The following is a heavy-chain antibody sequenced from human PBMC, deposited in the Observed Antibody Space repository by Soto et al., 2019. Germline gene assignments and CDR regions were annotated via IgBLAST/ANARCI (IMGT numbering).Heavy chain of an antibody. D-gene: IGHD3-10*01. V-gene: IGHV1-18*01. Sequence: QVQLVQSGPDVKKPGASVKVSCEASGYRFSDYGISWVRQAPGQGLEWMGWISAYNGDTNYIQKFQDRVTMTTDTSTNTAYMELRGLRSDDTAVYYCARDLPLLWLGDLSFDYWGQGSLVTVSS. CDR1: GYRFSDYG. CDR3: ARDLPLLWLGDLSFDY. J-gene: IGHJ4*02. CDR2: ISAYNGDT.